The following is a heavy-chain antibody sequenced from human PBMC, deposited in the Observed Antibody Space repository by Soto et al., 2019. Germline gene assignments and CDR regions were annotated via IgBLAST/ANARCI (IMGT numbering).Heavy chain of an antibody. V-gene: IGHV3-48*02. CDR3: ARGASSSDNGMDV. J-gene: IGHJ6*02. CDR2: ISGGRVSI. CDR1: GFTFSRYT. Sequence: EVQLEESGGGLVQPGGSLRLSCAASGFTFSRYTMNWVLQTPGKGLEWGSYISGGRVSIYYADSVKCRFTVSIDNAKNSLFMQMNSLRDEDTAVYYCARGASSSDNGMDVWGQGTTVTVSS. D-gene: IGHD6-6*01.